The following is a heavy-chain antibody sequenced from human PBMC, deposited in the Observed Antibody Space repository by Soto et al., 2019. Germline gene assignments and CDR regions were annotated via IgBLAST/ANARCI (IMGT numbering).Heavy chain of an antibody. Sequence: PSETLSLTCAVYGGSFSGYYWTWIRQPPGTGLEWIGEINHSGSTNYNPSLKSRVTISVDTSKNQFSLKLTSVTAADTAVYYCARDKLPGLFDYWGQGTLVTVSS. CDR1: GGSFSGYY. CDR2: INHSGST. V-gene: IGHV4-34*01. CDR3: ARDKLPGLFDY. J-gene: IGHJ4*02.